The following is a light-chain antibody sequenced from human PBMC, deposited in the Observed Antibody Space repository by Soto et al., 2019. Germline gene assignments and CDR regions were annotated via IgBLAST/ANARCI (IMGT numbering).Light chain of an antibody. Sequence: QSVLTQPPSVSGAPGQRVTISCTGSSSNIGAGYDVHWYQQLPGTAPKLLIYGNSNRPSRVPDRFSGSKSGNSASLAITGLQAEDEADYYCQSYDSSLSVVFGGGTKVTVL. V-gene: IGLV1-40*01. J-gene: IGLJ2*01. CDR2: GNS. CDR3: QSYDSSLSVV. CDR1: SSNIGAGYD.